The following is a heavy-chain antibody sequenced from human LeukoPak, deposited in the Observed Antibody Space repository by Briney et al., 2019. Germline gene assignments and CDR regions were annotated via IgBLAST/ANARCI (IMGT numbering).Heavy chain of an antibody. CDR2: ISAYNGNT. J-gene: IGHJ6*03. V-gene: IGHV1-18*01. Sequence: ASVKVSCKASGYTFTSYGISWVRQAPGQGLEWMGWISAYNGNTNYAQKLQGRVTMTTDISTSTAYMELRSLRSDDTAVYYCARGISGYAPYYYYYYMDVWGKGTTVTVSS. CDR1: GYTFTSYG. CDR3: ARGISGYAPYYYYYYMDV. D-gene: IGHD5-12*01.